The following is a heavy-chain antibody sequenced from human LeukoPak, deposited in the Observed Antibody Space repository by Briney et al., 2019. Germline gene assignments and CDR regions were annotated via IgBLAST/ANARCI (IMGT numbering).Heavy chain of an antibody. CDR2: IYTSGST. J-gene: IGHJ4*02. V-gene: IGHV4-61*02. D-gene: IGHD6-13*01. CDR1: GGSISSGSYY. CDR3: ARSGIAAAGDYFDY. Sequence: SQTLSLTCTVSGGSISSGSYYRSWIRQPAGKGLEWIGRIYTSGSTNYNPSLKSRVTISVDTSKNQFSLKLSSVTAADTAVYYCARSGIAAAGDYFDYWGQGTLVTVSS.